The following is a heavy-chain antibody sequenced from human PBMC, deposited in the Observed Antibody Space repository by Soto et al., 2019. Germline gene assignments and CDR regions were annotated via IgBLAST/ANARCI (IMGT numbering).Heavy chain of an antibody. Sequence: GGSLRLSCADSGFTFSSYAMSWVRQAPGKGLEWVSAITGSGGSTYYADSVKGRFTISRDNSKNTLYLQMNSLRAEDTAVYYCASQTTYYDFWSGSQMDVWGKGTTVTVS. J-gene: IGHJ6*03. V-gene: IGHV3-23*01. CDR1: GFTFSSYA. D-gene: IGHD3-3*01. CDR2: ITGSGGST. CDR3: ASQTTYYDFWSGSQMDV.